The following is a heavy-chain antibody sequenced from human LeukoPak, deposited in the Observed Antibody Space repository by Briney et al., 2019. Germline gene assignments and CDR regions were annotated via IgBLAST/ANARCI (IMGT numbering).Heavy chain of an antibody. J-gene: IGHJ2*01. Sequence: PGGSLRLSCVASGFTFSSYEVNWVRQTPGKGLEWLSYISTLSSTIFYADSVKGRFTISRDNAKNSLYLEMNSLRGDDTAIYYCVRKAWDGHWNLDLWGRGTLVTVSS. CDR2: ISTLSSTI. CDR3: VRKAWDGHWNLDL. CDR1: GFTFSSYE. V-gene: IGHV3-48*03. D-gene: IGHD1-26*01.